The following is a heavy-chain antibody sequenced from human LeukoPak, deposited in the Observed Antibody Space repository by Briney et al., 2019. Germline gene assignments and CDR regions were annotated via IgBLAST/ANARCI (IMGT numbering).Heavy chain of an antibody. CDR1: GYSFTSYW. Sequence: GESLKISCKGSGYSFTSYWIGWVRQMPGKGLEWMGIIYPGDSDTRYSPSFQGQVTISADKSISTAYLQWSSLKASDTAMYYCARRGSCSSTSCYSWEFDYWGQGTLVTVSS. V-gene: IGHV5-51*01. CDR2: IYPGDSDT. CDR3: ARRGSCSSTSCYSWEFDY. J-gene: IGHJ4*02. D-gene: IGHD2-2*02.